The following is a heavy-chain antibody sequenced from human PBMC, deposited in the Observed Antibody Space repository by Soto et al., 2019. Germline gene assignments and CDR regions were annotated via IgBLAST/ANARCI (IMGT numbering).Heavy chain of an antibody. J-gene: IGHJ4*01. CDR3: ARWLVGAPFDS. V-gene: IGHV4-34*01. CDR2: INHSGRT. CDR1: GDSFTKYY. Sequence: PSETLSLTCAVYGDSFTKYYWSWIRQPPGKGLEWIGEINHSGRTNFNPSLKSRVTISVDRSKNQFSLKLRSVTAAGTGVYYCARWLVGAPFDSWGHGTLVTVSS. D-gene: IGHD1-26*01.